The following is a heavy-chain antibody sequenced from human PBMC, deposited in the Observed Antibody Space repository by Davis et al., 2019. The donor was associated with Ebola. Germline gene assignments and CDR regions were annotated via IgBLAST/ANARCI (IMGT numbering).Heavy chain of an antibody. J-gene: IGHJ2*01. V-gene: IGHV4-34*01. Sequence: PGGSLRLSCAASGFTFSHYCMHWIRQPPGKVLEWIWEVSHGGSTNYNPSLKSRVTISIDTSKNQFSLKLNSVTAADTAVYYCARRLWFGSSSTWYFHLWGRGTLVTVSS. CDR3: ARRLWFGSSSTWYFHL. CDR1: GFTFSHYC. D-gene: IGHD6-13*01. CDR2: VSHGGST.